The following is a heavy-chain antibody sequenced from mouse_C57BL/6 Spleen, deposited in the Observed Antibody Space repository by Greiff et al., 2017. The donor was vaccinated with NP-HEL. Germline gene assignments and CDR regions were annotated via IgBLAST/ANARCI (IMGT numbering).Heavy chain of an antibody. Sequence: QVQLQQSGAELAKPGASVKLSCKASGYTFTSYWMHWVKQRPGQGLEWIGYINPSSGYTKYNQKFKDKATLTADKSSSTAYMQLSSLTYEDSAVYYCARLTTEDYYAMDYWGQGTSVTVSS. CDR3: ARLTTEDYYAMDY. CDR2: INPSSGYT. CDR1: GYTFTSYW. V-gene: IGHV1-7*01. J-gene: IGHJ4*01. D-gene: IGHD1-1*01.